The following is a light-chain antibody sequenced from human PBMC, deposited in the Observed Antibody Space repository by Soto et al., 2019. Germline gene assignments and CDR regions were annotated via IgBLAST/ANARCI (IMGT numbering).Light chain of an antibody. CDR1: QSISSW. Sequence: DIQMTQSPSTLSASVGDRVTLTCRASQSISSWLAWYQQKPGQAPKLLIYRASSIESGIPARFSGSGSGTEFTLTISSLQPDDFATYYCQQYNSYQWKFGQGTKVDI. J-gene: IGKJ1*01. CDR2: RAS. CDR3: QQYNSYQWK. V-gene: IGKV1-5*03.